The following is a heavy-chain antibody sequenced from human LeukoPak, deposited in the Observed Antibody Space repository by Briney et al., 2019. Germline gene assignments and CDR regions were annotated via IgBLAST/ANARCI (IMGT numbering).Heavy chain of an antibody. CDR3: ARDRKVAGTGDRFDP. J-gene: IGHJ5*02. V-gene: IGHV1-2*02. D-gene: IGHD6-19*01. Sequence: ASVKVSCKASGYTFTGYYMHWVRQAPGQGLEWMGWINPNSGGTNYAQEFQGRVTMTRDTSISTAYMELSRLRSDDTAVYYCARDRKVAGTGDRFDPWGQGTLVTISS. CDR2: INPNSGGT. CDR1: GYTFTGYY.